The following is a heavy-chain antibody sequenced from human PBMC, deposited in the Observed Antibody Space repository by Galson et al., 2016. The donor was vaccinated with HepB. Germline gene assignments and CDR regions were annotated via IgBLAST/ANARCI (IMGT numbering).Heavy chain of an antibody. CDR2: ISGSGGST. D-gene: IGHD3-10*01. CDR1: GFTFSSYA. CDR3: ARLIRGVTYNN. V-gene: IGHV3-23*01. Sequence: SLRLSCAASGFTFSSYAMSWVRQAPGKGLEWVSVISGSGGSTYYVDSVKGRFTISRDNSKNTLYLQMNSLRAEDTAVYYCARLIRGVTYNNWGQGTLVTVSS. J-gene: IGHJ4*02.